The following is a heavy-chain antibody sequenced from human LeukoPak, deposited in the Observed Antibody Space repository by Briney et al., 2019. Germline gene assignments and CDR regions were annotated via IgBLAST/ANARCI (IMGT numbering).Heavy chain of an antibody. V-gene: IGHV1-8*01. J-gene: IGHJ5*02. Sequence: GASAKVSCKASGYTFTSYDINWVRQATGQGLEWMGWMNPNSGNTGYAQKFQGRVTMTRNTSISTAYMELSSLRSEDTAVYYCARGRGVRGVKYNWFDPWGQGTLVTVSS. CDR3: ARGRGVRGVKYNWFDP. D-gene: IGHD3-10*01. CDR1: GYTFTSYD. CDR2: MNPNSGNT.